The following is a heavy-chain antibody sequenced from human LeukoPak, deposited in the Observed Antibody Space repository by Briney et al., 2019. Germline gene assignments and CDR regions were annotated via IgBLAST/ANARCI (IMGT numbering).Heavy chain of an antibody. V-gene: IGHV4-59*01. J-gene: IGHJ4*02. CDR1: GGFLGSYY. CDR2: IYYSGST. CDR3: AGAAGGYYFDY. Sequence: SETLSLTCTVSGGFLGSYYWSWIRQPPGKGLEYIGYIYYSGSTNYNPSLKSRVTISLDTSKNQFSLKLSSVTAADTAVYYCAGAAGGYYFDYWGQGSLVTVSS. D-gene: IGHD2-8*02.